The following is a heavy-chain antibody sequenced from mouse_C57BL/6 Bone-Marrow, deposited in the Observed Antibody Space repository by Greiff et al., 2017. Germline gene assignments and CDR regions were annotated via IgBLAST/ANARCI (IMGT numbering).Heavy chain of an antibody. V-gene: IGHV3-6*01. J-gene: IGHJ4*01. D-gene: IGHD2-4*01. CDR3: ARGDYDYPNAMDY. Sequence: EVQLVESGPGLVKPSQSLSLTCSVTGYSITSGYYWNWIRQFPGNKLEWMGYISYDGSNNYNPSLKNRISITRDTSKNQFFLKLNSVTTEDTATYYCARGDYDYPNAMDYWGQGTSVTVSS. CDR2: ISYDGSN. CDR1: GYSITSGYY.